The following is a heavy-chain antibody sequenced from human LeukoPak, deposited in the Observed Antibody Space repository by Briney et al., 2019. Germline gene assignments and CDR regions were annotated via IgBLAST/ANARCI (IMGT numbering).Heavy chain of an antibody. CDR1: GFTFSSYR. Sequence: GGSLRLSCAASGFTFSSYRMNWVRQAPGKGLEWVSSISRTTTYIYYADSVKGRFTISRDNAKNSLYLQMNSLRAEDTAVYYCARDHTSYDSSGYSFGDVWGKGTTVTVSS. CDR3: ARDHTSYDSSGYSFGDV. J-gene: IGHJ6*04. D-gene: IGHD3-22*01. V-gene: IGHV3-21*01. CDR2: ISRTTTYI.